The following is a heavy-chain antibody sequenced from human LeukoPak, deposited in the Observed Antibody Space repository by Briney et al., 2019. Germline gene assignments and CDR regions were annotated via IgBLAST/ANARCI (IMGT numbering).Heavy chain of an antibody. Sequence: GESLSISCKGSGYSFTSYWISWVRQMPGKGMEWMGRIDPSDSYTNYTPSFQGHVTISADKSISTAYLQWSSLKASDTAMYYCAESYGSGSYYPLWGQGTLVTVSS. D-gene: IGHD3-10*01. CDR3: AESYGSGSYYPL. CDR1: GYSFTSYW. V-gene: IGHV5-10-1*01. J-gene: IGHJ4*02. CDR2: IDPSDSYT.